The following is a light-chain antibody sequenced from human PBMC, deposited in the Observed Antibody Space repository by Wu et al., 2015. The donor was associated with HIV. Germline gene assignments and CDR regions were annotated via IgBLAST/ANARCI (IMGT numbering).Light chain of an antibody. CDR1: QDIANY. J-gene: IGKJ4*01. Sequence: DIQMTQSPSSLSASVGDRVIITCQASQDIANYLNWYQQKPGKAPKLLIYDASNLETGVPSRFSGSGSGTHFSFTITSLQPEDIATYYCQQNDDLPLTFGGGPRWRS. V-gene: IGKV1-33*01. CDR3: QQNDDLPLT. CDR2: DAS.